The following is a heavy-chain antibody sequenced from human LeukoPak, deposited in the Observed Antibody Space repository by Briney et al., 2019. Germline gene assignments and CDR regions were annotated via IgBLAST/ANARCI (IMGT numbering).Heavy chain of an antibody. D-gene: IGHD3-16*02. Sequence: GGSLRLSCAASGFTFSSYGMHWVRQAPGKGLEWVAFIRYDGSNKYYADSVKGRFTISRDNSKNTLYLQMNSLRAEDMAVYYCAKGPTLNVWGSYRDFDYWGQGTLVTVSS. CDR1: GFTFSSYG. CDR2: IRYDGSNK. V-gene: IGHV3-30*02. J-gene: IGHJ4*02. CDR3: AKGPTLNVWGSYRDFDY.